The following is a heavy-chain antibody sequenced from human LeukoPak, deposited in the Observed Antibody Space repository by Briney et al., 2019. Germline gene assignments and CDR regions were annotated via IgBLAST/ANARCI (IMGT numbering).Heavy chain of an antibody. CDR1: GGSISSYY. D-gene: IGHD1-26*01. V-gene: IGHV4-59*01. CDR2: VYYSGST. CDR3: ARGSIVGATPYFDY. J-gene: IGHJ4*02. Sequence: SETLSLTCTVSGGSISSYYWSWIRQPPGKGLEWIGYVYYSGSTKYDPSLKSRVTISVDTSKNQFPLKLISVTTADTAVYYCARGSIVGATPYFDYWGQGTLVTVSS.